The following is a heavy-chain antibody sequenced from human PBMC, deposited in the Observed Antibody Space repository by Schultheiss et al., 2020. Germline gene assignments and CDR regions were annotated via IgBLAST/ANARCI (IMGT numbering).Heavy chain of an antibody. CDR3: ARELAAAGTQGGWFDP. J-gene: IGHJ5*02. Sequence: GGSLRLSCAASGFSFRSYGMHWVRQAPGKGLEWVAVIWYDGSNKYYADSVKGRFTISRDNSKNTLYLQMNSLRAEDTAVYYCARELAAAGTQGGWFDPWGQGTLVTVSS. CDR1: GFSFRSYG. D-gene: IGHD6-13*01. V-gene: IGHV3-33*01. CDR2: IWYDGSNK.